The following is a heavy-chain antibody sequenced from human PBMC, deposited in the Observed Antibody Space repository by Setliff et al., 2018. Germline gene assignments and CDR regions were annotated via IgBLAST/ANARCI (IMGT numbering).Heavy chain of an antibody. Sequence: PGESLKISCKGSGYKFTSNWIGWVRQMPGKGLEWMGLIYPGDSDTRYSTSFQGQVTISVDKSINTAYLQWSSLKASDTAMYYCARLPGYIDAFDIWGQGTMVTVSS. CDR3: ARLPGYIDAFDI. V-gene: IGHV5-51*03. D-gene: IGHD2-2*02. CDR1: GYKFTSNW. J-gene: IGHJ3*02. CDR2: IYPGDSDT.